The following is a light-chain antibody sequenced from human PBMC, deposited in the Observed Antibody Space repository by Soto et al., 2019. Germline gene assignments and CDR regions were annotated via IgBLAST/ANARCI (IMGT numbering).Light chain of an antibody. CDR3: SAWDDRLTGWV. J-gene: IGLJ3*02. CDR1: RSNIQSNT. V-gene: IGLV1-44*01. Sequence: QSVLTQPPSASGTPGQRVIISCSGSRSNIQSNTVNWYQQLPGTAPKLLIHSDNMRPSGVPDLFSGAKSGTSASLAISGVQSEDEGDYYCSAWDDRLTGWVFGGGTKLTVL. CDR2: SDN.